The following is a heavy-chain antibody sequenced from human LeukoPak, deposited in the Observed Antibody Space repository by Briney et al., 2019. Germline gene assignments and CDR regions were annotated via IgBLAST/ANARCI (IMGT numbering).Heavy chain of an antibody. D-gene: IGHD3-10*01. CDR2: IYYSGGT. V-gene: IGHV4-31*03. CDR3: AREAIGPYYGSGKNWFDP. Sequence: SQTLSLTCTVSGGSISSGGYYWSWIRQHPGKGLEWIGYIYYSGGTYYNPSLKSRVTISVDTSKNQFSLKLSSVTAADTAVYYCAREAIGPYYGSGKNWFDPWGQGTLVTVSS. CDR1: GGSISSGGYY. J-gene: IGHJ5*02.